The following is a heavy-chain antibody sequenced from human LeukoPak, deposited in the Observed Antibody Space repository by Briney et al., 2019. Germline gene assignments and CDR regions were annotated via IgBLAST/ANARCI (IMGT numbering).Heavy chain of an antibody. CDR3: ATPAGHAFLDFDY. D-gene: IGHD6-13*01. CDR2: IYSGGST. Sequence: PGGSLRLSCAASGFTVSSNYMSWVRQAPGKGLEWVSVIYSGGSTYYADSVKGRFTISRDNSKNTLYLQMNSLRAEDTAVYYCATPAGHAFLDFDYWGQGTLVTVSS. CDR1: GFTVSSNY. J-gene: IGHJ4*02. V-gene: IGHV3-66*01.